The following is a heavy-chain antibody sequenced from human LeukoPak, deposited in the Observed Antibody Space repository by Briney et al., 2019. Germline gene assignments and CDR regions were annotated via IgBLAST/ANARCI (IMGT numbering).Heavy chain of an antibody. Sequence: GGSLRLSCAASGFTFSSYGMHWVRQAPGKGLEWLAVISHDGSNEYYADSVRGRFTISRDNSKNTLYLQLNSLGAEDTAVYYCAKEGYYGSGSFPDHWGQGTLVTVSP. CDR2: ISHDGSNE. D-gene: IGHD3-10*01. J-gene: IGHJ4*02. CDR1: GFTFSSYG. V-gene: IGHV3-30*18. CDR3: AKEGYYGSGSFPDH.